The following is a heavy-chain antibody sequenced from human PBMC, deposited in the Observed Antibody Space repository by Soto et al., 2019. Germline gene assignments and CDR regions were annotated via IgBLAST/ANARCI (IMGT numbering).Heavy chain of an antibody. CDR2: ISYDGSNK. V-gene: IGHV3-30*18. J-gene: IGHJ4*02. CDR3: AKLERVAIAVAGSVDY. D-gene: IGHD6-19*01. CDR1: GFPFSSYG. Sequence: SLTLSGSASGFPFSSYGMHWVREAPGKGLEWVAVISYDGSNKYYADSVKGRFTISRDNSKNTLYLQMNSLRAEDTAVYYCAKLERVAIAVAGSVDYWGQGTLVTVSS.